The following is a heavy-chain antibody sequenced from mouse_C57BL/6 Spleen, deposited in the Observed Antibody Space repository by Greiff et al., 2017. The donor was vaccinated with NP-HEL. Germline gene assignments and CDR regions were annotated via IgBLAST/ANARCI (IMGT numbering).Heavy chain of an antibody. J-gene: IGHJ4*01. CDR3: AREAYYGSSYYYAMDY. Sequence: EVQLQQSGPELVKPGASVKIPCKASGYTFTDYNMDWVKQSHGKSLEWIGDINPNNGGTIYNQKFKGKATLTVDKSSSTAYMELRSLTSEETAVYYCAREAYYGSSYYYAMDYWGQGTSVTVSS. CDR2: INPNNGGT. D-gene: IGHD1-1*01. CDR1: GYTFTDYN. V-gene: IGHV1-18*01.